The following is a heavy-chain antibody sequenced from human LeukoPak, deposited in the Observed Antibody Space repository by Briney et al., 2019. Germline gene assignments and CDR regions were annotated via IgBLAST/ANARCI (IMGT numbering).Heavy chain of an antibody. D-gene: IGHD6-13*01. V-gene: IGHV4-59*01. Sequence: SETLSLTCTVSGGSISSYYWSWTRQPPGKGLEWIGYIYYSGSTNYNPSLKSRVTISVDTSKNQFSLRLSSVTAADTAVYYCARGLMMAVAGRGEFHYWGQGTLVTVSS. CDR3: ARGLMMAVAGRGEFHY. CDR2: IYYSGST. J-gene: IGHJ4*02. CDR1: GGSISSYY.